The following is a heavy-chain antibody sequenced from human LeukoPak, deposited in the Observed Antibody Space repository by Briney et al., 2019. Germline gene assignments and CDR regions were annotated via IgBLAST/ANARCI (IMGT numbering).Heavy chain of an antibody. V-gene: IGHV3-49*04. Sequence: PGGTLRISSTKSGVTVKSEAMSGVRHAKEKGLEWVGFIRSKAYGGTTEYAASVKGRFTISRDDSKSIAYLQMNSLKTEDTAVYYCTRDEYLDYWGQGTLVTVSS. J-gene: IGHJ4*02. CDR3: TRDEYLDY. CDR2: IRSKAYGGTT. CDR1: GVTVKSEA.